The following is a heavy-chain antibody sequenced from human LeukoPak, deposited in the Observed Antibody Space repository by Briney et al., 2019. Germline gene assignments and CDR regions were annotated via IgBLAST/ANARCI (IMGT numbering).Heavy chain of an antibody. Sequence: SETLSLTCTVSGGSISSGDYYWSWIRQPPGKGLEWIGYIYYSGSTYYNPSLKSRVTISVDTSKNQFSLKLSSVTAADTAMYYCARQMSGYDKLFDYWGQGTLVTVSS. CDR3: ARQMSGYDKLFDY. CDR1: GGSISSGDYY. V-gene: IGHV4-30-4*01. CDR2: IYYSGST. D-gene: IGHD5-12*01. J-gene: IGHJ4*02.